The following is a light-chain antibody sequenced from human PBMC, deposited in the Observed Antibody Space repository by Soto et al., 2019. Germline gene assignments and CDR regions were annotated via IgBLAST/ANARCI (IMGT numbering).Light chain of an antibody. CDR2: GAS. CDR1: QSVTSTY. CDR3: QQYGSSPLT. J-gene: IGKJ1*01. Sequence: EIVLTQSPGTLSLSPGERATLSCRASQSVTSTYLAWYQQKPGQPPRLLIYGASSRATGIPDMFSGSGSVTDFTLTISSLAAEDFAVYYCQQYGSSPLTFGQGTKVEIK. V-gene: IGKV3-20*01.